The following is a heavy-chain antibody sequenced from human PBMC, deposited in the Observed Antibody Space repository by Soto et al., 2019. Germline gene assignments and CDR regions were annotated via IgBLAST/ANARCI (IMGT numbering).Heavy chain of an antibody. V-gene: IGHV1-18*01. CDR2: ISAHNGNT. CDR3: ARGRYGDY. J-gene: IGHJ4*02. D-gene: IGHD1-1*01. Sequence: QVHLVQSGAEVKKPGASVKVSCQASGYAFTTYGSTWVRQAPGHGLEWMGWISAHNGNTNYAQKLQGRVTVTRDTSTSTAYMELRSLRSDDTAVYYCARGRYGDYWGQGALVTVSS. CDR1: GYAFTTYG.